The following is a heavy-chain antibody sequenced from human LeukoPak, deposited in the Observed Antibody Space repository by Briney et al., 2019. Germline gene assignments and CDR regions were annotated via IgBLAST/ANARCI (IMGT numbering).Heavy chain of an antibody. J-gene: IGHJ5*02. CDR1: GFTFSSYD. Sequence: GSLRLSCAASGFTFSSYDMSWVRPAPGKGLEWVSSITLSGGSTFYADSVMGRFTISRDNANNSLYLQMNSLRAEDTAVYYCARPGTIAAAGDNWFDPWGQGTLVTVSS. CDR2: ITLSGGST. D-gene: IGHD6-13*01. CDR3: ARPGTIAAAGDNWFDP. V-gene: IGHV3-23*01.